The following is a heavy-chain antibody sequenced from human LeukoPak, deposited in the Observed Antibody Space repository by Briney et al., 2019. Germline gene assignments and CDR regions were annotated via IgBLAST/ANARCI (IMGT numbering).Heavy chain of an antibody. CDR3: ARDCSGGSCYSPVDY. J-gene: IGHJ4*02. Sequence: ASVKVSCKASGYTFTSYGISWVRQAPGQGLEWMGWISAYNGNTNYAQKLQGSVTMTTDTSTSTAYMELRSLRSDDTAVYYCARDCSGGSCYSPVDYWGQGTLVTVSS. CDR2: ISAYNGNT. D-gene: IGHD2-15*01. CDR1: GYTFTSYG. V-gene: IGHV1-18*01.